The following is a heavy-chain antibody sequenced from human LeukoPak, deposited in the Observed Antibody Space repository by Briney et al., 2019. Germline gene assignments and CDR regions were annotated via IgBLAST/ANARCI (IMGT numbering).Heavy chain of an antibody. CDR3: ARSGEDYDFWSGYRYYFDY. CDR1: GGSISSSSYY. Sequence: SETLSLTCTVSGGSISSSSYYWGWLRQPPGKGLEWIGSIYYSGSTYYNPSLKSRVTVSVDTSKNQFSLKLSSVTAADTAVYYCARSGEDYDFWSGYRYYFDYWGQGTLVTASS. V-gene: IGHV4-39*01. CDR2: IYYSGST. J-gene: IGHJ4*02. D-gene: IGHD3-3*01.